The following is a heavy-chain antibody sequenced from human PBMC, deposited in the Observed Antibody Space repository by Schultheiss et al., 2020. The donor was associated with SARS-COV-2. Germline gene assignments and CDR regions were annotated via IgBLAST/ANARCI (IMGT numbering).Heavy chain of an antibody. J-gene: IGHJ4*02. CDR3: ARGDVDTAMVDY. CDR2: IYYSGST. Sequence: SETLSLTCTVSGGSISSYYWSWIRQPPGKGLEWIGYIYYSGSTYYNPSLKSLVTISVDTSKNQFSLKLSSVTAADTAVYYCARGDVDTAMVDYWGQGTLVTVSS. CDR1: GGSISSYY. V-gene: IGHV4-59*06. D-gene: IGHD5-18*01.